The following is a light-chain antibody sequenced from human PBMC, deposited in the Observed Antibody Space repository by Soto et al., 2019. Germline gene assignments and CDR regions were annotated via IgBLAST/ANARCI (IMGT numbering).Light chain of an antibody. J-gene: IGKJ4*01. CDR2: DAS. Sequence: EIVLTQSPATLSLSPGERATLSCRPSQSVSSYLAWYQQKPGQAPRLLIYDASNRATGIPARFSGSGSGTEFTLTISSLQSEDFAVYYCQQYNNWPRVTFGGGTKVDIK. CDR1: QSVSSY. CDR3: QQYNNWPRVT. V-gene: IGKV3-11*01.